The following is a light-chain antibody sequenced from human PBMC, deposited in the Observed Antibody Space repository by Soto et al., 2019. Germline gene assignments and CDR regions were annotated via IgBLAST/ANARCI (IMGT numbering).Light chain of an antibody. CDR1: QSISSY. J-gene: IGKJ5*01. Sequence: DIQMTQSPSTLSASVGYRVTITCRASQSISSYLNWYQQKPGKAPKLLIYAASSLQSGVPSRFSGSGSGTDFTLTISSLQPEDFATYYCQQSYGTPITFGQGTRLEIK. CDR3: QQSYGTPIT. CDR2: AAS. V-gene: IGKV1-39*01.